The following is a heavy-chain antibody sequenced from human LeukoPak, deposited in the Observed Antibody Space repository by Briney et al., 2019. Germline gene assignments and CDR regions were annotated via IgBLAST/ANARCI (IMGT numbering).Heavy chain of an antibody. V-gene: IGHV3-23*01. D-gene: IGHD6-19*01. J-gene: IGHJ4*02. CDR1: GFIVNTNY. CDR3: AKELIGYSSGWFFDY. Sequence: GGSLRLSCAASGFIVNTNYMTWVRQAPGKGLEWVSAISGSGGSTYYADSVKGRFTISRDNSKNTLYLQMNSLRVEDTAIYYCAKELIGYSSGWFFDYWGQGTLVTVSS. CDR2: ISGSGGST.